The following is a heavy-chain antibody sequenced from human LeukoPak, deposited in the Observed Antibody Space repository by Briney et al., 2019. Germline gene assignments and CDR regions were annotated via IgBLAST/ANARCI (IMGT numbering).Heavy chain of an antibody. J-gene: IGHJ4*02. CDR3: ARDGHIPGAVHSPFDY. CDR1: GYTFTDYY. Sequence: GASVKVSCKASGYTFTDYYIHWVRQAPGQGLEWMGWIFPNSGGTDYAQKFQGRVTMTRDTSISTAYMELSRLRPDDTAVYYCARDGHIPGAVHSPFDYWGQGTLVTVSS. CDR2: IFPNSGGT. V-gene: IGHV1-2*02. D-gene: IGHD6-13*01.